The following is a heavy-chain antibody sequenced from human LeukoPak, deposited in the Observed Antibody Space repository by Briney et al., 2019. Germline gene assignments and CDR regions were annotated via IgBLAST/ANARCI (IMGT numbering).Heavy chain of an antibody. CDR3: ARGRRTTYLRFPNGLFDP. CDR1: GGPFSGYY. CDR2: INHSGST. D-gene: IGHD4-17*01. V-gene: IGHV4-34*01. Sequence: KASETLSLTCAVYGGPFSGYYWSWIRQPPGKGLEWIGEINHSGSTNYNPSLKSRVTISVDTSKNQFSLKLSSVTAADTAVYYRARGRRTTYLRFPNGLFDPWGQGTLVTVSS. J-gene: IGHJ5*02.